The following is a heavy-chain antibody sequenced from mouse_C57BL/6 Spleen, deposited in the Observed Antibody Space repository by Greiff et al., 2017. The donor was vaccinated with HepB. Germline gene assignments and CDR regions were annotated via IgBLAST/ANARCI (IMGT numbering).Heavy chain of an antibody. CDR2: IHPNSGST. V-gene: IGHV1-64*01. CDR3: AYYYGSSSACFAY. Sequence: QVQLQQPGAELVKPGASVKLSCKASGYTFTSYWMHWVKQRPGQGLEWIGMIHPNSGSTNYNEKFKSKATLTVDKSSSTAYMQLSSLTSEDSAVYYCAYYYGSSSACFAYWGQGTLVTVSA. D-gene: IGHD1-1*01. CDR1: GYTFTSYW. J-gene: IGHJ3*01.